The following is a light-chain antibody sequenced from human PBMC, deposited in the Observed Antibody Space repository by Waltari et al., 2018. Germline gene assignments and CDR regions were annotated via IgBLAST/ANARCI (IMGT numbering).Light chain of an antibody. CDR2: YDD. CDR1: NSNIANHP. V-gene: IGLV1-36*01. CDR3: AAWDDSLNGPV. Sequence: QSVLTQPPSVSESPGQRATMSCSGSNSNIANHPQNWYQQHPGSAHKLLIYYDDLVSSGVSDRFSGSKSGTSASLAISGLQSEDEADYYCAAWDDSLNGPVFGGGTKLTVV. J-gene: IGLJ2*01.